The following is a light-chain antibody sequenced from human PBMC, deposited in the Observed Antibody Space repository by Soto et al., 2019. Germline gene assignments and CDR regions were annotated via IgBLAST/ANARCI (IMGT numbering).Light chain of an antibody. CDR3: QQYESFPLT. CDR2: TAS. CDR1: QGINKF. J-gene: IGKJ4*01. V-gene: IGKV1-16*01. Sequence: DIPMTQSPSSLSASVGDSVTITCRASQGINKFLAWFQQKPGTAPKSLISTASRLQSGVPSRFSGIGSGTHFTLTINNLQPEDFATYYCQQYESFPLTFGGGTRVEIK.